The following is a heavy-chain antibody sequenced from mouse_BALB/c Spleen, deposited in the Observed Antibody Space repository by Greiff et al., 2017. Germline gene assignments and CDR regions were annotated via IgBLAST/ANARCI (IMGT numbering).Heavy chain of an antibody. V-gene: IGHV5-9-4*01. D-gene: IGHD2-1*01. Sequence: EVKLMESGGGLVKPGGSLKLSCAASGFTFSSYAMSWVRQSPEKRLEWVAEISSGGSYTYYPDTVTGRFTISRDNAKNTLYLEMSSLRSEDTAMCYCARETGNYTLLNYAMDYWGQGTSVTVSS. CDR2: ISSGGSYT. CDR1: GFTFSSYA. J-gene: IGHJ4*01. CDR3: ARETGNYTLLNYAMDY.